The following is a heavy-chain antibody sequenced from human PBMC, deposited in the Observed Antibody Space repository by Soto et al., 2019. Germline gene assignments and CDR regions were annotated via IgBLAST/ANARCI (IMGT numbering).Heavy chain of an antibody. CDR1: GGSFSGYY. V-gene: IGHV4-34*01. CDR3: ARGSWDLRFDP. Sequence: SETLSLTCAVYGGSFSGYYWSWIRQPPGKGLEWIGEINHSGSTNYNPSLKSRVTISVDTSKNQFSLKLSSVTAADTAVYYCARGSWDLRFDPWGQGTLVTVSS. J-gene: IGHJ5*02. D-gene: IGHD1-26*01. CDR2: INHSGST.